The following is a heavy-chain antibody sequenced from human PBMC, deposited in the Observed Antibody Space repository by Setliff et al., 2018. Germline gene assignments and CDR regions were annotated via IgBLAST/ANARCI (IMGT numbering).Heavy chain of an antibody. CDR2: VYYSGTA. J-gene: IGHJ4*02. V-gene: IGHV4-59*01. Sequence: PSETLSLTCTVSDGSLSTYYWSWIRQPPGKGLEFIGYVYYSGTANYSPSLRSRLTISVDTSKNQFSPKLRSVTAADTAVYYCARGGTFRYFDFWGQGAPVTVS. CDR1: DGSLSTYY. CDR3: ARGGTFRYFDF. D-gene: IGHD5-12*01.